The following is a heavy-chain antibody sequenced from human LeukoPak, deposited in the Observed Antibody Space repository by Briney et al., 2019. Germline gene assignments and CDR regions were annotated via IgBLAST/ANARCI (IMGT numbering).Heavy chain of an antibody. CDR2: VYYSGTT. J-gene: IGHJ4*02. CDR1: GGSISGYY. V-gene: IGHV4-59*08. Sequence: PSETLSLTCTVSGGSISGYYWSWIRQPPGKGLEWIGYVYYSGTTNYNPSLQSRVTISVDKSKNQFSLKLTSETAADTAVYYCARYGVTIVRGGKYYFDNWGQGTLVTVSS. CDR3: ARYGVTIVRGGKYYFDN. D-gene: IGHD3-10*01.